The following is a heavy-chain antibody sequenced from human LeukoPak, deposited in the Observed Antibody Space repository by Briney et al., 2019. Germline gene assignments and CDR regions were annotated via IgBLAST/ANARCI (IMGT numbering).Heavy chain of an antibody. CDR3: AALKDDYSSY. CDR2: IYYSGST. V-gene: IGHV4-59*08. Sequence: PSETLSLTCTVSGGSISSYYWSWIRQPPGKGLEWIGYIYYSGSTNYNPSLKSRVTISVDTSKNQFSLKLTSETAADTAVYFCAALKDDYSSYWGQGTLVTVSS. CDR1: GGSISSYY. J-gene: IGHJ4*02. D-gene: IGHD4-11*01.